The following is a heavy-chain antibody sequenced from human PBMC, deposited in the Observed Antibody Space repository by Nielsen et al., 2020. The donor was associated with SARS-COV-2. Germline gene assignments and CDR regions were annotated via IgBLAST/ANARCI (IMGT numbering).Heavy chain of an antibody. CDR1: GFTFSNFA. CDR2: ISASGTTI. J-gene: IGHJ4*02. D-gene: IGHD2-15*01. Sequence: GGSLRLSCAASGFTFSNFAMNWVRQAPGKGLEWFSYISASGTTIYYADSVKGRFTISRDNSKNTLYLQMNSLRAEDTAVYYCARDCSGGSCYFDYWGQGTLVTVSS. CDR3: ARDCSGGSCYFDY. V-gene: IGHV3-48*01.